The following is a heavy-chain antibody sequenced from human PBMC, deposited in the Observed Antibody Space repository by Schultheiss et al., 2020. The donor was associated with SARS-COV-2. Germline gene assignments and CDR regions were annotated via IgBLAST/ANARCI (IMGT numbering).Heavy chain of an antibody. Sequence: SETLSLTCTVSGGSISSGGYYWSWIRQHPGKGLEWIGYIYYSGSTYYNPSLKSRVTISVDTSKNQFSLKLSSVTAADTAVYYCAEGMKGRYDHWGQGSLVTVSS. J-gene: IGHJ4*02. CDR3: AEGMKGRYDH. CDR2: IYYSGST. CDR1: GGSISSGGYY. V-gene: IGHV4-31*03.